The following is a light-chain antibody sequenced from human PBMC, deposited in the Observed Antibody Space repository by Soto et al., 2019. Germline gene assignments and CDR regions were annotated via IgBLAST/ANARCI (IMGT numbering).Light chain of an antibody. CDR2: DAS. Sequence: VMTQSPATLSVSPGERATLSCRASQSVSSYLAWYQQKPGQAPRLLIYDASNRATGIPARFSGSGSGTDFTLTISSLEPEDFAVYYCQQRSNWPPWTFGQGTKVE. CDR3: QQRSNWPPWT. V-gene: IGKV3-11*01. J-gene: IGKJ1*01. CDR1: QSVSSY.